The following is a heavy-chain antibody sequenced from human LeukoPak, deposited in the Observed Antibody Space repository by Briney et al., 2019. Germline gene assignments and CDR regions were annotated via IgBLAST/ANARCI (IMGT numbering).Heavy chain of an antibody. J-gene: IGHJ4*02. CDR2: INPSGGTT. Sequence: WLVIINPSGGTTSYAQKFQGRLTMTRDTSTSTVYMELSSLRSEDTAVYYCARGDSSGYGTWGQGTLVTVSS. D-gene: IGHD3-22*01. V-gene: IGHV1-46*01. CDR3: ARGDSSGYGT.